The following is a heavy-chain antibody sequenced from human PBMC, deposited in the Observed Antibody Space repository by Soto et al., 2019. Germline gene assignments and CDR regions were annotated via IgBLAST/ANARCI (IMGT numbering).Heavy chain of an antibody. J-gene: IGHJ4*02. D-gene: IGHD2-2*01. CDR3: TGGSRAV. V-gene: IGHV3-49*04. Sequence: GGSLRLSCTASGFTFGDYAMSWVRQAPGKGLEWVGFIRSKAYGGTTEYAASVKGRFTISRDDSKSIAYLQMNSLKTEDTAVYYCTGGSRAVWGRGTLVTVSS. CDR2: IRSKAYGGTT. CDR1: GFTFGDYA.